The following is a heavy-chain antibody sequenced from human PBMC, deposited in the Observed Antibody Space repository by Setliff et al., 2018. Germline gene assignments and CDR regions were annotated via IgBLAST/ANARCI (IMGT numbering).Heavy chain of an antibody. V-gene: IGHV3-7*03. J-gene: IGHJ6*03. Sequence: GGSLRLSCSASGFTFSSSWMSWVRQAPGKGLEWVANIKEDGSEEYYVDSVKGRFTISRDNAKNSLYLQARSLRAEDTAVYYCARFGYYGSSGYYSSYHSYYMDVWGKRTTVTVSS. CDR3: ARFGYYGSSGYYSSYHSYYMDV. CDR1: GFTFSSSW. D-gene: IGHD3-22*01. CDR2: IKEDGSEE.